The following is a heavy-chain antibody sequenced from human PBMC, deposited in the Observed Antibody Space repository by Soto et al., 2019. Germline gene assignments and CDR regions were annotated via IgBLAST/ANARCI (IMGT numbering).Heavy chain of an antibody. V-gene: IGHV4-30-4*01. Sequence: QVQLQESGPGLVKPSQTLSLTCTVSGGSISSGDYYWSWIRQPPGKGLEWIGSISYSGSTYYNPSLKSRLTISLDTSKNQFSLKLSSVTAADTAVYYCARDSGAEWYSSGWDFDYWGQGNLVTVSS. CDR2: ISYSGST. CDR3: ARDSGAEWYSSGWDFDY. J-gene: IGHJ4*02. D-gene: IGHD6-19*01. CDR1: GGSISSGDYY.